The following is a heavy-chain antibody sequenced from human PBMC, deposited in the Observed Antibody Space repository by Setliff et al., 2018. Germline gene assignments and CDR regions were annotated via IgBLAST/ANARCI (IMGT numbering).Heavy chain of an antibody. D-gene: IGHD6-13*01. Sequence: PSETLSLTCTVSGGSISSGSYYWSWIRQPAGQGLEWIGHIYTSGSTHYNPSLKSRVTISVATSKNQFSLKRRSVTAADTAVYYCARAWGSSSWSSPRYDYYGMDVWGPGTTVTVSS. J-gene: IGHJ6*02. CDR3: ARAWGSSSWSSPRYDYYGMDV. CDR1: GGSISSGSYY. V-gene: IGHV4-61*09. CDR2: IYTSGST.